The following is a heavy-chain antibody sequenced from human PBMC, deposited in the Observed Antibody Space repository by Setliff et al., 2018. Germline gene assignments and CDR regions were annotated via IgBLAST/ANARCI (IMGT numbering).Heavy chain of an antibody. V-gene: IGHV4-34*01. CDR3: ARGRNIAARLLDS. Sequence: PSETLSLTCAVQGGPFSGYYWSWIRQPPGKGLESIGDINHSGGTNYNPSLKSRVTVSIDTSKDQFSLKLISMSAADTAVYFCARGRNIAARLLDSWGQGALVTVSS. CDR1: GGPFSGYY. CDR2: INHSGGT. J-gene: IGHJ4*02. D-gene: IGHD6-6*01.